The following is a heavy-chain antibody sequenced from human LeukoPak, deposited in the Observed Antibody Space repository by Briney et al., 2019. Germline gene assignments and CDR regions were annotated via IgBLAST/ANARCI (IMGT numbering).Heavy chain of an antibody. CDR3: AKPDLSDYDSSGYYPLEAFDI. D-gene: IGHD3-22*01. J-gene: IGHJ3*02. CDR1: GFTFSSYA. V-gene: IGHV3-23*01. CDR2: ISGSGGST. Sequence: PGGSLRLSCAASGFTFSSYAMSWVRQAPGKGLEWVSAISGSGGSTYYADSVKGRFTISRDNSKNTLYLQMNSLRAEDTAVYYCAKPDLSDYDSSGYYPLEAFDIWGQGTMVTVSS.